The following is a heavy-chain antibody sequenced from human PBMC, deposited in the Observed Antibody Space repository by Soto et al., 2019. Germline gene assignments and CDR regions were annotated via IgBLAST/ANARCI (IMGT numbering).Heavy chain of an antibody. CDR1: GDTLSHYG. V-gene: IGHV1-69*01. J-gene: IGHJ4*02. Sequence: QVQLVQSGAEVKKPGSSVKVSCKASGDTLSHYGVSWVRQVPGKGLEWMGGTTAILGTRDYAQKFQGRMTITSDESTTPYYMELNSMTSDDPAVYYCAAGDSSDTGDHWGQGTLVTVSS. CDR3: AAGDSSDTGDH. D-gene: IGHD5-18*01. CDR2: TTAILGTR.